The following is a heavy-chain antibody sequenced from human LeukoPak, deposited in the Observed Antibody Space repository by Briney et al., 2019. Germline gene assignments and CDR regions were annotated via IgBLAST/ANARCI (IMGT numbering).Heavy chain of an antibody. CDR2: ISGSGGST. CDR3: ARIPGEGYYDSSGYYGEYFQH. J-gene: IGHJ1*01. D-gene: IGHD3-22*01. Sequence: GGSLRLSCAASGFTFSSYAMSWVRQAPGKGLEWVSAISGSGGSTYYADSVKGRFTISRDNSKNTLYLQMNSLRAEDTAVYYCARIPGEGYYDSSGYYGEYFQHWGQGTLVTVSS. CDR1: GFTFSSYA. V-gene: IGHV3-23*01.